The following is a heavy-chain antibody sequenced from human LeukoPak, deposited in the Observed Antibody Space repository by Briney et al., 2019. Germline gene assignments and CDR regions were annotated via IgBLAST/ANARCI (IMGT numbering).Heavy chain of an antibody. V-gene: IGHV3-30*02. CDR1: GFTFSSYG. D-gene: IGHD3-10*01. Sequence: GGSLRLSCAASGFTFSSYGMHWVRQAPGKGLEWVAFIRYDGSNKYYADSVKGRFTISRDNSKNTLYLQMNSLRAEDTAVYYCAREKPVGYYTMDVWGQGTTVTVSS. CDR2: IRYDGSNK. J-gene: IGHJ6*02. CDR3: AREKPVGYYTMDV.